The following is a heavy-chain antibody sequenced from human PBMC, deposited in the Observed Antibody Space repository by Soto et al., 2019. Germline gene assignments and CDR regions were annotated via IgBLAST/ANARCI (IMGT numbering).Heavy chain of an antibody. J-gene: IGHJ5*02. Sequence: AGGSLRLSCAASGFTFSSYSMNWGRQAPGKGLEWVSSISSSSSYIYYADSVKGRFTISRDNAKNSLYLQMNSLRAEDTAVYYCARDHRLGGWYHWFDPWGQGTLVTVSS. CDR1: GFTFSSYS. V-gene: IGHV3-21*01. D-gene: IGHD6-19*01. CDR2: ISSSSSYI. CDR3: ARDHRLGGWYHWFDP.